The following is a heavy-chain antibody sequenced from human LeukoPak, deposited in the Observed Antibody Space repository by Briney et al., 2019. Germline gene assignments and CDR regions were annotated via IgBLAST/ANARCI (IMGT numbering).Heavy chain of an antibody. CDR1: GFTFSSYS. D-gene: IGHD3-9*01. V-gene: IGHV3-21*01. CDR3: ARDPLIRYFDWLPIDY. J-gene: IGHJ4*02. Sequence: PGGSLRLSCAASGFTFSSYSMNWVRQAPGKGLEWVSSISSSSSYIYYADSVKGRFTISRDNAKNSLYLQMNSLRAEDTAVYYCARDPLIRYFDWLPIDYWGQGTLVTVSS. CDR2: ISSSSSYI.